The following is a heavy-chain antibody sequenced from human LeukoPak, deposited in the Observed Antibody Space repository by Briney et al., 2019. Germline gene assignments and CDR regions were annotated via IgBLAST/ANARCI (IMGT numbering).Heavy chain of an antibody. CDR2: ISGSGTAA. J-gene: IGHJ4*02. D-gene: IGHD6-13*01. Sequence: AGGSLRLSCAASGXTFSSYAMSWVRQAPGKGLQWVSAISGSGTAAYYADSVKGRFTISRDNSKNTLYLQMNSLRAEDTAVYYCAKPLSAASGTDFDYWGQGTLVTVSS. CDR1: GXTFSSYA. CDR3: AKPLSAASGTDFDY. V-gene: IGHV3-23*01.